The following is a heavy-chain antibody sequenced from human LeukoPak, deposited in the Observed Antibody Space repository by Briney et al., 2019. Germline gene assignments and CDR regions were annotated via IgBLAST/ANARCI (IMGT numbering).Heavy chain of an antibody. CDR3: ARDDFWSGYYTGRSYCMDV. D-gene: IGHD3-3*01. CDR2: ISAYNGNT. J-gene: IGHJ6*03. Sequence: ASVKVSCKASGYTFTSYGISWVRQAPGQGLEWMGWISAYNGNTNYAQKLQGRVTMTTDTSTSTAYMELRSLRSDDTAVYYCARDDFWSGYYTGRSYCMDVWGKGTTVTVSS. V-gene: IGHV1-18*01. CDR1: GYTFTSYG.